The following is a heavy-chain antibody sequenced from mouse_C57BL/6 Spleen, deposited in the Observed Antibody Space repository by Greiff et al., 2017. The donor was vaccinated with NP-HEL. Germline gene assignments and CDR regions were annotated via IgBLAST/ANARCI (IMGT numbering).Heavy chain of an antibody. J-gene: IGHJ3*01. V-gene: IGHV1-69*01. CDR3: ARYSNYGAWFAY. Sequence: QVHVKQPGAELVMPGASVKLSCKASGYTFTSYWMHWVKQRPGQGLEWIGEIDPSDSYTNYNQKFKGKSTLTVDKSSSTAYMQLSSLTSEDSAVYYCARYSNYGAWFAYWGQGTLVTVSA. D-gene: IGHD2-5*01. CDR1: GYTFTSYW. CDR2: IDPSDSYT.